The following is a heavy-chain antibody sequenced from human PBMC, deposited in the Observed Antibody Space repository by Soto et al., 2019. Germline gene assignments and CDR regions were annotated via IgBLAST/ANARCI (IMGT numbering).Heavy chain of an antibody. V-gene: IGHV1-69*06. CDR2: IIPIFGTA. J-gene: IGHJ6*02. Sequence: QVQLVQSGAEVKKPGSSVKVSCKASGGTFSSYAISWVRQAPGQGLEWMGGIIPIFGTANYAQKFQGRVTITADKSTSTAYMELSSLRSEDTAVYYCARGGITMVRGVMRYYYYGMDVWGQGTTVTVSS. D-gene: IGHD3-10*01. CDR1: GGTFSSYA. CDR3: ARGGITMVRGVMRYYYYGMDV.